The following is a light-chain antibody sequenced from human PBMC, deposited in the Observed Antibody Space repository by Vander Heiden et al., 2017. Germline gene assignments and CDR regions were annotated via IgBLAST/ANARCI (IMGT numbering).Light chain of an antibody. CDR2: WAS. Sequence: DILMTQSPDPLAVSLGERATINCKSSQSILYSSNNKNYLAWYQQKPGQSPKLLIYWASTRESGVPDRFTGSGSGTDFTLTISSLQAQDVAVYYCQQYYNTQITFGQGTRLEIK. J-gene: IGKJ5*01. CDR3: QQYYNTQIT. V-gene: IGKV4-1*01. CDR1: QSILYSSNNKNY.